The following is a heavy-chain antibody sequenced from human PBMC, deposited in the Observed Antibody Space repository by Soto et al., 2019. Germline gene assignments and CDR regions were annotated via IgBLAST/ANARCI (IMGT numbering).Heavy chain of an antibody. V-gene: IGHV4-34*01. Sequence: QVQLQQWGAGLLKPSETLSLTCAVYGGSFSGYYWSWIRQPPGKGLEWIGEINHSGSTNYNPSLKSRVTISVDTSKNQFSLKLSSVTAADTAVYYCARGSGLRSGIAAAGTVLKRYYWGQGTLVTVSS. CDR3: ARGSGLRSGIAAAGTVLKRYY. J-gene: IGHJ4*02. D-gene: IGHD6-13*01. CDR2: INHSGST. CDR1: GGSFSGYY.